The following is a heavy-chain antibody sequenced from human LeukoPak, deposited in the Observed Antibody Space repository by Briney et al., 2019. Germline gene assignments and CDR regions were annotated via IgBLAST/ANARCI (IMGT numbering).Heavy chain of an antibody. J-gene: IGHJ4*02. Sequence: QPGGSLRLSCAASGLSFSSYAMNWVRQAPGKGLEWVSTISGSGNTTSYAASVQGRFTISRDNSKNTLYLQMNSLRTEDTAVYYCATSRVVVVVAATPYYSDNWGQGTLVTVSS. CDR1: GLSFSSYA. CDR2: ISGSGNTT. CDR3: ATSRVVVVVAATPYYSDN. V-gene: IGHV3-23*01. D-gene: IGHD2-15*01.